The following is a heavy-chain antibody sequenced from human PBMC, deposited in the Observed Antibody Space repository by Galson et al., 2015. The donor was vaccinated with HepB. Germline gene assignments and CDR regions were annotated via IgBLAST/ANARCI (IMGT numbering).Heavy chain of an antibody. V-gene: IGHV3-7*03. J-gene: IGHJ4*02. Sequence: SLRLSCAASGFTFSSYWMSWVRQAPGKGLEWVANIKQDGSEEYYVDSVKGRFTISRDNAKNSLYLQMNSLRAEDTAVYYCARRRWYSSGWSPYYFDYWGQGTLVTVSS. CDR3: ARRRWYSSGWSPYYFDY. CDR1: GFTFSSYW. CDR2: IKQDGSEE. D-gene: IGHD6-19*01.